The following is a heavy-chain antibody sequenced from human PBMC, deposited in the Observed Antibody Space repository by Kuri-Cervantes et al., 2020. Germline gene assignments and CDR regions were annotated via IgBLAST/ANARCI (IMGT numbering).Heavy chain of an antibody. Sequence: ESLKISCAVYGGSFSGYYWSWIHQPPGKGLEWIGEIYHSGSTYYNPSLKSRVTISVDTSKNQFSLKLSSVTAADTAVYYCARGLRWLQPGNWYFDLWGRGTLVTVSS. D-gene: IGHD5-24*01. V-gene: IGHV4-34*01. CDR2: IYHSGST. CDR3: ARGLRWLQPGNWYFDL. J-gene: IGHJ2*01. CDR1: GGSFSGYY.